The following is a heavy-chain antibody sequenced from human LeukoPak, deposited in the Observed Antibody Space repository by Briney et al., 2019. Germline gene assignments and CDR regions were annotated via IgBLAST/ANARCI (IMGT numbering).Heavy chain of an antibody. CDR2: IYHSGST. V-gene: IGHV4-4*02. CDR3: ARADSSGYYYPWDY. CDR1: GGSISSSNW. D-gene: IGHD3-22*01. Sequence: PSGTLSLTCAVSGGSISSSNWWSWVRQPPGKGLEWIGEIYHSGSTNYNPSLKSRVTISVDTSKNQFSLKLSSVTAADTAVYYCARADSSGYYYPWDYWDQGTLVTVSS. J-gene: IGHJ4*02.